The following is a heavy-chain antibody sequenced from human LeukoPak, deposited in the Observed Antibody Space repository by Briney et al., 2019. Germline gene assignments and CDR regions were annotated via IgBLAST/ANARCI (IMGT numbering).Heavy chain of an antibody. D-gene: IGHD6-19*01. V-gene: IGHV4-4*07. CDR1: GGSISSYY. CDR3: AREGYSSGWTDFDY. Sequence: SEILSLTCTVSGGSISSYYWSWIRQPAGKGLEWIGRIYTSGSTNYNPSLKSRVTMSVDTSKNQFSLKLSSVTAADTAVYYCAREGYSSGWTDFDYWGQGTLVTVSS. CDR2: IYTSGST. J-gene: IGHJ4*02.